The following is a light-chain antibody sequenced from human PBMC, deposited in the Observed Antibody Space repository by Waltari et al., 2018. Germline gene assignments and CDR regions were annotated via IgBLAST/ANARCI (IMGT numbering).Light chain of an antibody. Sequence: ETVMTQSPASLSVSPGEGAILSCRASQNVSSKLAWYQQKPGQAPRPLIFGASTRATGIPARFSGSGSGTEFTLTISSLQSEDFAVYYCQQYNNWPPITFGQGTRLEIK. CDR3: QQYNNWPPIT. CDR1: QNVSSK. V-gene: IGKV3-15*01. CDR2: GAS. J-gene: IGKJ5*01.